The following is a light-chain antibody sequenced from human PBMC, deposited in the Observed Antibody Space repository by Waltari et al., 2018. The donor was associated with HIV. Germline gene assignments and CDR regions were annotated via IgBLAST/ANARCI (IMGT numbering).Light chain of an antibody. CDR2: DDN. J-gene: IGLJ2*01. Sequence: QSVLTQPPSVSAAPGQKVTISCSGSTSNIGKNYVSWYQQFPGSAPNRLIYDDNKRPSGIPDRFSGSKSGTSATLGITGLQTGDEADYYCGTWDNSLSASVLFGGGTKLTVL. CDR3: GTWDNSLSASVL. V-gene: IGLV1-51*01. CDR1: TSNIGKNY.